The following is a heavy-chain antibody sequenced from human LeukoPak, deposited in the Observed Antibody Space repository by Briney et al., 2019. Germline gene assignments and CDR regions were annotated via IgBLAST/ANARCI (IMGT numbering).Heavy chain of an antibody. CDR1: VYTFTGYY. Sequence: ASLKVSCKASVYTFTGYYMHWVRHAPRQRLEWMGWINPNSGGTNYAQKFQGRVTMTRDTSISTAYMELSRLRSDDTAVYYCARVDQQKYYFDYWGQGTLVTVSS. CDR3: ARVDQQKYYFDY. V-gene: IGHV1-2*02. J-gene: IGHJ4*02. CDR2: INPNSGGT. D-gene: IGHD6-13*01.